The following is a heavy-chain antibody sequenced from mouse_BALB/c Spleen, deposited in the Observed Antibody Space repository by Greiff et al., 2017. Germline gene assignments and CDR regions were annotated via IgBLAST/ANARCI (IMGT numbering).Heavy chain of an antibody. CDR2: INPGSGGT. V-gene: IGHV1-54*01. J-gene: IGHJ2*01. Sequence: VQLQQSGAELVRPGTSVKVSCKASGYAFTNYLIEWVKQRPGQGLEWIGVINPGSGGTNYNEKFKGKATLTADKSSSTAYMQLSSLTSDDSAVYFCARLRTTVVAPYFDYWGQGTTLTVSS. CDR3: ARLRTTVVAPYFDY. D-gene: IGHD1-1*01. CDR1: GYAFTNYL.